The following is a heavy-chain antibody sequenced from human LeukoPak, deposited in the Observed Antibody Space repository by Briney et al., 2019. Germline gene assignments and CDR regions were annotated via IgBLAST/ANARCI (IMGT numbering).Heavy chain of an antibody. V-gene: IGHV5-51*01. CDR2: IYPGDSDT. CDR3: ARTLYDSSGYYYDAFGI. CDR1: GYSFTSYW. D-gene: IGHD3-22*01. J-gene: IGHJ3*02. Sequence: GESLKISCKGSGYSFTSYWIGWVRQMPGKGLEWMGIIYPGDSDTRYSPSFQGQVTISADKSISTAYLQWSSLKASDTAMYYCARTLYDSSGYYYDAFGIWGQGTMVTVSS.